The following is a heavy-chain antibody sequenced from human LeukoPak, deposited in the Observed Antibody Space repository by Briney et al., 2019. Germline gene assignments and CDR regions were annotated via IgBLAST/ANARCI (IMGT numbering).Heavy chain of an antibody. V-gene: IGHV3-43D*03. CDR1: GFAFDDYA. CDR2: INWVGDTS. D-gene: IGHD4-17*01. J-gene: IGHJ4*02. Sequence: GGSLRLSCAASGFAFDDYAMHWVRQAPGKGLQWISSINWVGDTSSYADSVKGRFTVSRDNTEGSLYLQMDSLRSEDTALYYCAKDRQYGDYGGGDFFDSWGQGTLVTVSS. CDR3: AKDRQYGDYGGGDFFDS.